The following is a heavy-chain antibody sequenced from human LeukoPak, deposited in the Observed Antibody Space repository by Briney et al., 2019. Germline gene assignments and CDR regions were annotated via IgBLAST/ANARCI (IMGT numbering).Heavy chain of an antibody. CDR2: ISSSSSTV. CDR3: ARDGFDILTGYSLTFDY. Sequence: GGSLRLSCAASGFTFSTYSLNWVRQAPGKGLEWLSYISSSSSTVYYVDSVKGRFTTSRDNAKNSLYLQMNSLRAEDTAVYYCARDGFDILTGYSLTFDYWGQGTLVTVSS. J-gene: IGHJ4*02. D-gene: IGHD3-9*01. V-gene: IGHV3-48*04. CDR1: GFTFSTYS.